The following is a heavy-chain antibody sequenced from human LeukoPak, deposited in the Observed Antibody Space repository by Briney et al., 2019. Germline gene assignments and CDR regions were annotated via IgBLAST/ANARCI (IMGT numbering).Heavy chain of an antibody. J-gene: IGHJ3*02. Sequence: KPSETLSLTCTVSGGSISSSSYYWGWIRQPPGKGLEWIGSIYYSGSTYYNPSLKSRVTISVDTSKNQFSLKLSSVTAADTAVYYCARRRPQGRAFDIWGQGTMVTVSS. CDR1: GGSISSSSYY. CDR2: IYYSGST. CDR3: ARRRPQGRAFDI. V-gene: IGHV4-39*07. D-gene: IGHD1-14*01.